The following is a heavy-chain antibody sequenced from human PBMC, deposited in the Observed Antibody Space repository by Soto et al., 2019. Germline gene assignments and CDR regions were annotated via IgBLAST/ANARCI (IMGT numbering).Heavy chain of an antibody. D-gene: IGHD6-25*01. J-gene: IGHJ4*02. CDR1: GYTFTSNG. CDR2: ISAFNGDT. Sequence: QVQLVQSGTEVKKPGASVNVSCKAFGYTFTSNGFSWVRQAPGQGLAWLGWISAFNGDTQYAQTMKGRLTVTTDTSTTTVHMELRSLTPADTAVYYCAREAGWQRMVPYDWGQGTLVTVS. CDR3: AREAGWQRMVPYD. V-gene: IGHV1-18*04.